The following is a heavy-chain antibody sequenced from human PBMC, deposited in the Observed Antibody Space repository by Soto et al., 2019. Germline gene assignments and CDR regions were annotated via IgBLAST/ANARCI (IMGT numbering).Heavy chain of an antibody. Sequence: QVQLVQSGAEVKKPGSSVKVSCKASGGTFSSYAISWVRQAPGQGLEWMGGIIPIFGTANYVQNFQGRVTIRADKSTGSAYMALKSMRSEYTAVYYCARGPNHRVVIMRYYYYGMEVWGQGTTVTVSS. J-gene: IGHJ6*02. V-gene: IGHV1-69*06. CDR1: GGTFSSYA. D-gene: IGHD3-3*01. CDR3: ARGPNHRVVIMRYYYYGMEV. CDR2: IIPIFGTA.